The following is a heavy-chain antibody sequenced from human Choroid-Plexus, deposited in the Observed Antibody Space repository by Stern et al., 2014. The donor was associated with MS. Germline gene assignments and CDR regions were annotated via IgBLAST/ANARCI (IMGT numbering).Heavy chain of an antibody. CDR1: GFTFSNFG. CDR3: AKDRQWSTYFFDY. Sequence: MQPVESGGGVAQPGRPLILSCAASGFTFSNFGMHWVRQAPGKGLEWVALISYDGSDKYYADSVKGRFTIFRDNSKNTLYMHMNSLRAEDTAVYYCAKDRQWSTYFFDYWGQGSLVTVSS. D-gene: IGHD2-15*01. J-gene: IGHJ4*02. V-gene: IGHV3-30*18. CDR2: ISYDGSDK.